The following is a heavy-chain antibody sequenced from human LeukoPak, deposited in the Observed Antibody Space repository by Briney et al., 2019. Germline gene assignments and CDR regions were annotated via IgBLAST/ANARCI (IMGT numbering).Heavy chain of an antibody. Sequence: PGGSLRLSCAASGFTFSSYGMHWVRQAPGKGLEWVAVISYDGSNKYYADSVKGRFTISRDNSKNTLYLQMNSLRAEDTAVYYCAKSPEWFGGSQIDYWGQGTLVAVSS. CDR3: AKSPEWFGGSQIDY. CDR2: ISYDGSNK. V-gene: IGHV3-30*18. CDR1: GFTFSSYG. J-gene: IGHJ4*02. D-gene: IGHD3-10*01.